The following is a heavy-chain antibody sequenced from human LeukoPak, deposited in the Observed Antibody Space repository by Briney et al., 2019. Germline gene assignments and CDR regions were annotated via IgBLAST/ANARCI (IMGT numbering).Heavy chain of an antibody. J-gene: IGHJ3*02. CDR2: IYYSGST. Sequence: SEALSLTCTVSGGSISSGGYYWSWIRQHPGKGLEWIGYIYYSGSTYYNPSLKSRVTISVDTSKNQFSLKLSPVTAADTAVYYCARDLSGRGPAFDIWGQGTMVTVSS. CDR3: ARDLSGRGPAFDI. V-gene: IGHV4-31*03. D-gene: IGHD3-10*01. CDR1: GGSISSGGYY.